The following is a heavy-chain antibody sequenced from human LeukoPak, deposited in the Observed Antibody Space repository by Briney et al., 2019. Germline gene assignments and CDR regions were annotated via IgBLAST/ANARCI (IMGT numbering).Heavy chain of an antibody. CDR1: GGTFSSYA. Sequence: SVKVSCKASGGTFSSYAISWVRQAPGQGLEWMGGINPIFGTANYAQKFQGRVTITADESTSTAYMELSSLRSEDTAVYYCARQIYQQQLGFDYWGQGTLVTVSS. CDR2: INPIFGTA. V-gene: IGHV1-69*13. CDR3: ARQIYQQQLGFDY. D-gene: IGHD6-13*01. J-gene: IGHJ4*02.